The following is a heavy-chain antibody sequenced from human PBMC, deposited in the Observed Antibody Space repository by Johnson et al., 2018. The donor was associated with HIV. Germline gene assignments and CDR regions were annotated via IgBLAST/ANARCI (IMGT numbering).Heavy chain of an antibody. CDR2: IRSKAYGATT. CDR1: GFTFGDYA. CDR3: ARRAGYSGQWLVQTVDAFDI. V-gene: IGHV3-49*03. D-gene: IGHD6-19*01. J-gene: IGHJ3*02. Sequence: VQLVESGGGLVQPGRSLRLSCRASGFTFGDYAMRWFRQAPGKGLEWVGFIRSKAYGATTEYAASVKGRFTISRDNAKTSLHLQMNSLRAEDPALYYCARRAGYSGQWLVQTVDAFDIWGQGAMVTVSS.